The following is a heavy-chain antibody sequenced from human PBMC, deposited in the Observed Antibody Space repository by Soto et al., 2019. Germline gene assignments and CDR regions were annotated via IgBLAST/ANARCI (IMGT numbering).Heavy chain of an antibody. D-gene: IGHD1-26*01. CDR2: AGKKAGGYNP. CDR1: GFTFSDHY. J-gene: IGHJ4*02. Sequence: GGSLRLSCAASGFTFSDHYMDWVRQAPGKGLEWVGRAGKKAGGYNPEYAASVKGRFTVSRDDSENSLYLQMNSLKTEDAAVYYCAGDGGRYSWDYWGQRTLITVS. V-gene: IGHV3-72*01. CDR3: AGDGGRYSWDY.